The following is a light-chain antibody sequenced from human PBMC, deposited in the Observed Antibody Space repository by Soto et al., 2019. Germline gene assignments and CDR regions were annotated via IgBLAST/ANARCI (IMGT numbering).Light chain of an antibody. CDR2: DAS. V-gene: IGKV1-5*01. J-gene: IGKJ1*01. Sequence: DIQMTQSPSTLSASVGDRVTITCRASQNINSWLAWYQQKPGKAPKFLIYDASSLESGVPSRFSGSGSGTEFTLTISSLQPDDFATYYCQHYNSYLWTFGPGTKVEIK. CDR1: QNINSW. CDR3: QHYNSYLWT.